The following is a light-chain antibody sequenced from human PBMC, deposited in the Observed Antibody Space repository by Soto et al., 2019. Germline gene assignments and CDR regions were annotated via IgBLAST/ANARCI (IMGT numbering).Light chain of an antibody. CDR3: QQYGSSIQT. Sequence: EIVLTQSPDTLSLSPGERATLSCRASQSVGSNYLAWYQQRPGQPPNLLIFGASHRAPDIPDRFSGSGSGTDFTLTISRLEPEDFAVYYCQQYGSSIQTFCQGTKVEIK. J-gene: IGKJ1*01. CDR1: QSVGSNY. CDR2: GAS. V-gene: IGKV3-20*01.